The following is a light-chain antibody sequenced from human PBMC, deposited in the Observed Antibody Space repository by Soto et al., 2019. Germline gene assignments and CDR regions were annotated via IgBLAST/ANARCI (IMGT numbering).Light chain of an antibody. V-gene: IGLV3-1*01. CDR2: QDR. J-gene: IGLJ2*01. CDR1: KLGDKY. CDR3: QAWDSSTVV. Sequence: SYELTQPPSVSVSPGQTASITCSGDKLGDKYACWYQQKPGQSPVLVIYQDRKRPSGIPERFSGSNSGNTATLTISGTQAMDEADYYCQAWDSSTVVFGGGTKLT.